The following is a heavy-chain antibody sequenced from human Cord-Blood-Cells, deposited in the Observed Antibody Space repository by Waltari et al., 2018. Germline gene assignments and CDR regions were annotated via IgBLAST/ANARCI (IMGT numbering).Heavy chain of an antibody. CDR3: ARVTDGITIFGVVIDY. D-gene: IGHD3-3*01. Sequence: QLQLQESGPGLVKPSETLSLTCTVSGGSISSSSYYWRWIRQPPGKGLAWIGSIYYSGSTYYNPSLKSRVTISVDTSKNQFSRKLGSVTAADTAVYYCARVTDGITIFGVVIDYWGQGTLVTVSS. CDR1: GGSISSSSYY. CDR2: IYYSGST. J-gene: IGHJ4*02. V-gene: IGHV4-39*01.